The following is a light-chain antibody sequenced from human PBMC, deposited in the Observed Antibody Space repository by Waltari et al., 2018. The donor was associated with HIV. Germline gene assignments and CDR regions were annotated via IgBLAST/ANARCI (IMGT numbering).Light chain of an antibody. CDR2: EVS. V-gene: IGLV2-14*01. J-gene: IGLJ2*01. CDR3: GSYITNTNVL. CDR1: SSNVGDYNY. Sequence: QSALTQPASVSGSPGQSITISCTGTSSNVGDYNYVSWYQQHPGKAPQLIIFEVSHRPSWVSNRFAGAKSGNTASLTISGLQAEDEAYYYCGSYITNTNVLFGGGTRLTVL.